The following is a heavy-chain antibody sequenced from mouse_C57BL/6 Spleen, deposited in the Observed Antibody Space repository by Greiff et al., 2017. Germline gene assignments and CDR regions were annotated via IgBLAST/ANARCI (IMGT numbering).Heavy chain of an antibody. CDR2: INPSTGGT. Sequence: VHVKQSGPELVKPGASVKISCKASGYSFTGYYMHWVKQSSEKSLEWIGEINPSTGGTSYNQKFKGKATLTVDKSSSTAYMQLKSLTSEDSAVYYCARKAMDYWGQGTSVTVSS. V-gene: IGHV1-43*01. CDR3: ARKAMDY. CDR1: GYSFTGYY. J-gene: IGHJ4*01.